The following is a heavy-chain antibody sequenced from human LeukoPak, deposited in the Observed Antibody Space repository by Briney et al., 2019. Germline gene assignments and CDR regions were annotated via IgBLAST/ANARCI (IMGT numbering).Heavy chain of an antibody. CDR2: ISYDGSNK. J-gene: IGHJ4*02. V-gene: IGHV3-30-3*01. CDR3: ARDLGGGDCYDY. CDR1: GFTFSSYA. Sequence: NPGGSLRLSCAASGFTFSSYAMHWVRQAPGKGLEWVAVISYDGSNKYYADSVKGRFTISRDNSKNTLYLQMNSLRAEDTAVYYCARDLGGGDCYDYWGQGTLVTVSS. D-gene: IGHD2-21*01.